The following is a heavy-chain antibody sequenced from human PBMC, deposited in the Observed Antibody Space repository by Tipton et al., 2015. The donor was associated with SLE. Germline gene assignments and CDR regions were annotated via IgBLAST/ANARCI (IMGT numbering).Heavy chain of an antibody. J-gene: IGHJ4*02. Sequence: TLSLTCTVSGGSITSGSSYWTWIRQPPGKGLEWIGYIHYSGSTNCDPSLRSRVTISIDTSKNQFSLNLRSVTAADTAVYYCARDLYGGATSLDYWGQGTLVTVSS. CDR3: ARDLYGGATSLDY. V-gene: IGHV4-61*01. CDR2: IHYSGST. D-gene: IGHD1-26*01. CDR1: GGSITSGSSY.